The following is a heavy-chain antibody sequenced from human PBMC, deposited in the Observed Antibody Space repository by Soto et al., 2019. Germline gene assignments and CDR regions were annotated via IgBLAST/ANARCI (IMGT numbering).Heavy chain of an antibody. V-gene: IGHV3-21*01. J-gene: IGHJ3*02. CDR2: ISSSSSYI. D-gene: IGHD1-20*01. Sequence: EVQLVESGGGLVKPGGSLRLSCAASGFTFSSYSMNWVRQAPGKGLEWVSSISSSSSYIYYADSVKGRFTISRDNAKNSLYLQMNSLRAEDTAVYYCARDWDNWNVSPPQDDAFDIWGQGTMVTVSS. CDR3: ARDWDNWNVSPPQDDAFDI. CDR1: GFTFSSYS.